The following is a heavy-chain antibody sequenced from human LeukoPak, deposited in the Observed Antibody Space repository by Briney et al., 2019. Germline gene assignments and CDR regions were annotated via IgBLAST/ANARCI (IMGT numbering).Heavy chain of an antibody. CDR1: GGSFSGYC. J-gene: IGHJ6*03. V-gene: IGHV4-34*01. D-gene: IGHD2-2*01. CDR2: INHSGST. Sequence: PSETLSLTCAVYGGSFSGYCWSWIRQPPGKGLEWIGEINHSGSTNYNPSLKSRVTISVDTSKNQFSLKLSSVTAADTAVYYCARGVVVVPAARYYYYYMDVWGKGTTVTVSS. CDR3: ARGVVVVPAARYYYYYMDV.